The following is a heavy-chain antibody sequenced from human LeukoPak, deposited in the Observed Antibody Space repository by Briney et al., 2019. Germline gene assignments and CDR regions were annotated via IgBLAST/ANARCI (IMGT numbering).Heavy chain of an antibody. J-gene: IGHJ5*02. D-gene: IGHD3-22*01. CDR1: GGSFSGYY. CDR3: ARGRKIVVGWFDP. CDR2: INRSGST. V-gene: IGHV4-34*01. Sequence: SETLSLTCAVYGGSFSGYYWSWIRQPPGKGLEWIGEINRSGSTNYNPSLKSRVTISVDTSKNQFSLKLSSVTAADTAVYYCARGRKIVVGWFDPWGQGTLVTVSS.